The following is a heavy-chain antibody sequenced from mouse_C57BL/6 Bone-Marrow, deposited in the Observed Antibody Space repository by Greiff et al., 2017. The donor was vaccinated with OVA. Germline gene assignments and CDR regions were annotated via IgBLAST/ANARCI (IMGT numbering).Heavy chain of an antibody. J-gene: IGHJ4*01. V-gene: IGHV1-78*01. CDR2: IYPRDGST. CDR3: TRWNEDAMDY. Sequence: QVQLQQSDAELVKPGASVKISCKVSGYTFTDHTIHWMKQRPEQGLEWIGYIYPRDGSTKYNEKFKGKATLTADKASSTAYMELRSLTSEDAAVYYCTRWNEDAMDYWGQGTSVTVSS. CDR1: GYTFTDHT.